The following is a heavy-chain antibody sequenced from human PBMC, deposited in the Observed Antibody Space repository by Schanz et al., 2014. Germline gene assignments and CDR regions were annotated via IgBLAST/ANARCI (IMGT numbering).Heavy chain of an antibody. Sequence: QGQLVQSGPEVKEPGASVKVSCKASGYTFISYGISWVRQAPGQGLEWLGWISGSNGNTNYTQKFQGRLTMTRDTSTNTVYMDLSSLRSEVSAVYYCAKDGVDAAAGGNYWGQGTLVTVPS. D-gene: IGHD6-13*01. CDR3: AKDGVDAAAGGNY. CDR1: GYTFISYG. J-gene: IGHJ4*02. CDR2: ISGSNGNT. V-gene: IGHV1-18*01.